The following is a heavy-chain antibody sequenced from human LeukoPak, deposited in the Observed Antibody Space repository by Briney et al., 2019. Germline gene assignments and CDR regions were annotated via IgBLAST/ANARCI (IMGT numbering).Heavy chain of an antibody. Sequence: PGGSLRLSCAASGFTFSSYSMNWVRQAPGKGLEWVSSISSSSYIYYADSVKGRFTISRDNAKNSLYLQMNSLRAEDTAVYYCARSLYYDILTGYSAFDYWGQGTLVTVSS. CDR2: ISSSSYI. V-gene: IGHV3-21*01. D-gene: IGHD3-9*01. CDR3: ARSLYYDILTGYSAFDY. J-gene: IGHJ4*02. CDR1: GFTFSSYS.